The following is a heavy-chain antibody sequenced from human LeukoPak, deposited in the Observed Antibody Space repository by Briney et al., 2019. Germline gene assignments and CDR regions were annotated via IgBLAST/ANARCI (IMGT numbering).Heavy chain of an antibody. V-gene: IGHV3-23*01. D-gene: IGHD6-19*01. J-gene: IGHJ4*02. Sequence: PGGSLRLSCAASGFTFRSYAIYWVRQAPGKGLEWVTGISGSGGDTYFAGSVKGRFTISRDSSKNTVFLQMDSLRAEDTAVYYCAKTTAGFSSGRSPGWPIDYWGQGTLVTVSS. CDR2: ISGSGGDT. CDR3: AKTTAGFSSGRSPGWPIDY. CDR1: GFTFRSYA.